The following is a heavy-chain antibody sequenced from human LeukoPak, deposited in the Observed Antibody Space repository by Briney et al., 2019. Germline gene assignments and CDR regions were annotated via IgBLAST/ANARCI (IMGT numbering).Heavy chain of an antibody. CDR3: ARGRVVRGVSAFDY. V-gene: IGHV4-34*01. CDR2: INHSGST. CDR1: GGSLSGYY. J-gene: IGHJ4*02. D-gene: IGHD3-10*01. Sequence: SETLSLTCAVYGGSLSGYYWSWIRQPPGKGLEWIGEINHSGSTNYNPSLKSRVTISVDTSKNQFSLKLSSVTAADTAVYYCARGRVVRGVSAFDYWGQGTLVTVSS.